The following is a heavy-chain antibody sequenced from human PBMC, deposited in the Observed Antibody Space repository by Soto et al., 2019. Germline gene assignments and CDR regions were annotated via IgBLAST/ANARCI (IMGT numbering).Heavy chain of an antibody. CDR2: ISSTAGRTS. CDR3: AKGVLSFHYGMEV. J-gene: IGHJ6*02. Sequence: GGSLRLSCATSGFTFNTYPMTWVRQAPGKGLEWVSSISSTAGRTSSYADSVKGRFTISRDFSDNTVYLQMNNLRVDDTAVYFCAKGVLSFHYGMEVWGQGTTVTVSS. D-gene: IGHD3-10*01. V-gene: IGHV3-23*01. CDR1: GFTFNTYP.